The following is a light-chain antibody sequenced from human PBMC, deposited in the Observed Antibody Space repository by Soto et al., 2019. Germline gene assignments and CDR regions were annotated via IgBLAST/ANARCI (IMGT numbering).Light chain of an antibody. CDR3: QQSYNIPLT. CDR1: QSINTF. Sequence: DIQMTQSPSSLSASVGDRVTITCRASQSINTFLNWYQQKPGRAPKLLIYAASTFQSGVPSGFSGSGSGTDFTLTISSLQPEDFATYYCQQSYNIPLTFGGGTKVDIK. CDR2: AAS. V-gene: IGKV1-39*01. J-gene: IGKJ4*01.